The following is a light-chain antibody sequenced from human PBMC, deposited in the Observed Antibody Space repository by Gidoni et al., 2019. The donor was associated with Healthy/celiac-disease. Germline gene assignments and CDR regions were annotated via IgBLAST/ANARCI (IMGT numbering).Light chain of an antibody. CDR3: SSYTSSSTPVV. CDR1: SSDVGGYNY. Sequence: QSALTQPASVSGSPGHSLTSSCTGTSSDVGGYNYVSWYQQHPGKAPKLMIYEVSNRPSGVSKRFSGSKYGNTASLTISGLQAEDEADYYCSSYTSSSTPVVFGGGTKLTVL. V-gene: IGLV2-14*01. CDR2: EVS. J-gene: IGLJ2*01.